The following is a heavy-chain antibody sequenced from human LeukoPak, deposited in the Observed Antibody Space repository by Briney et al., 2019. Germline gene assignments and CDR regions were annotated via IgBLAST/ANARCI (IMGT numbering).Heavy chain of an antibody. CDR2: ILGSGGST. CDR3: AKRGDYDVLTGYYVPDY. J-gene: IGHJ4*02. D-gene: IGHD3-9*01. CDR1: GFTFSNYA. Sequence: GASLRLSCAASGFTFSNYAMSWVRQAPGKGLEWVSAILGSGGSTYYADSVKGRFTVSRDNSKSTLYLQMNSLRAEDTALYYCAKRGDYDVLTGYYVPDYWGQGTLVTVSS. V-gene: IGHV3-23*01.